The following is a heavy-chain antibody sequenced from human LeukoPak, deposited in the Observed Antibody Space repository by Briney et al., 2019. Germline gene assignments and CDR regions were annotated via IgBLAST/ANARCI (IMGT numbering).Heavy chain of an antibody. CDR1: GYTFTSYG. Sequence: ASVKVSCKASGYTFTSYGISWVRQAPGQGLEWMGWISAYNGNTNYAQKLQGRVTMTTDTSTSTAYMELRSLRSDDTAVYYCARETHKGGYSYGFEYYFDYWGQGTLVTVSS. D-gene: IGHD5-18*01. J-gene: IGHJ4*02. V-gene: IGHV1-18*01. CDR3: ARETHKGGYSYGFEYYFDY. CDR2: ISAYNGNT.